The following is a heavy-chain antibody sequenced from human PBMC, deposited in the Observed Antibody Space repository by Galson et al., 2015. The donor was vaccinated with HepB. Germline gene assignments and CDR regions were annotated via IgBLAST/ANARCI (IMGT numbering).Heavy chain of an antibody. CDR1: GFTFSSYA. CDR3: AKISGDSSGYYFDY. Sequence: SLRLSCAVSGFTFSSYAMSWVRQAPGKGLEWVSAISGSGGSTYYADSVKGRFTISRDNSKNTLYLQMNSLRAEDTAVYYCAKISGDSSGYYFDYWGQGTLVTVSS. J-gene: IGHJ4*02. CDR2: ISGSGGST. V-gene: IGHV3-23*01. D-gene: IGHD3-22*01.